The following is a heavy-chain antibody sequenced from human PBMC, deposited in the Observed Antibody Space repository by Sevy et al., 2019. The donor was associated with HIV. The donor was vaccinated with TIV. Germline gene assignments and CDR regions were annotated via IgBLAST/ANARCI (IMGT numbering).Heavy chain of an antibody. V-gene: IGHV3-49*03. CDR1: GFTSGDYV. CDR3: SRADYYGSDGGYYGMDV. J-gene: IGHJ6*02. D-gene: IGHD3-10*01. Sequence: GGSLRLSCKVSGFTSGDYVMTWFRQAPGKGLEWVGFIRSKVYGGTTEYAASVKGRFTISRDDSKSIAYLRMNSLKTEDTAVYYCSRADYYGSDGGYYGMDVWGQGTTVTVSS. CDR2: IRSKVYGGTT.